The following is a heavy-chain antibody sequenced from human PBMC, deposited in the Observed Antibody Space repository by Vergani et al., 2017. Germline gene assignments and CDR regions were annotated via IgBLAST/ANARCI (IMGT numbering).Heavy chain of an antibody. D-gene: IGHD3-10*01. CDR1: GYSVGSGYY. Sequence: QVDLQESGPGLVKSSETLSLNCAVSGYSVGSGYYWGWIRQPPGGALEWIGCVHRNGNTYYTSSLRSRATISSDPSKNQFSLRLTSVTAADTAVYYCSRQNPYGSAHVDFWGRGVLVTVSA. CDR3: SRQNPYGSAHVDF. J-gene: IGHJ4*02. CDR2: VHRNGNT. V-gene: IGHV4-38-2*01.